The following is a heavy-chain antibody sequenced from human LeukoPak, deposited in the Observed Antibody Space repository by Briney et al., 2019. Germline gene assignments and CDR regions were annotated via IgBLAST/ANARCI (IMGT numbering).Heavy chain of an antibody. V-gene: IGHV4-34*01. CDR3: ARGPPSISTYYYYYMDV. CDR1: GGSFSGYY. Sequence: PSETLSLTCAVYGGSFSGYYWSWIRQPPGKGLEWIGEINHSGSTNYNPSLKSRVTISVDTSKNQFSLKLSSVTAADTAVYYCARGPPSISTYYYYYMDVWGKGTTVTVSS. CDR2: INHSGST. J-gene: IGHJ6*03. D-gene: IGHD2-21*01.